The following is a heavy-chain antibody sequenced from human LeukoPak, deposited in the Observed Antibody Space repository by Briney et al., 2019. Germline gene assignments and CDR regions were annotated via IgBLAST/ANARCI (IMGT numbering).Heavy chain of an antibody. CDR1: GYTFTSYY. D-gene: IGHD6-19*01. V-gene: IGHV1-46*01. CDR2: INPSGDST. CDR3: ARQWLINWFDP. Sequence: ASVKVSCKASGYTFTSYYMHWVRQAPGQGLEWMGIINPSGDSTSYAQKFQGRVTMTRDTSTSTVYMELSSLRSEDTAVYYCARQWLINWFDPWGQGTLVTVSS. J-gene: IGHJ5*02.